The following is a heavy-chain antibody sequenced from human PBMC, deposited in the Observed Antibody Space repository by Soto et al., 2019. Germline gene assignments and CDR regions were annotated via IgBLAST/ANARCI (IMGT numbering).Heavy chain of an antibody. Sequence: PGGSLRLSCAASGFTFSSNSMNWVRQAPGKGLEWVSAISSDSTYIYYTDSVQGRFTISRDDAKNSLYLQMDSLRAEDTAVYYCGRGYCGSTRCHIDYWGQGTLVTVSS. CDR3: GRGYCGSTRCHIDY. CDR2: ISSDSTYI. CDR1: GFTFSSNS. J-gene: IGHJ4*02. D-gene: IGHD2-2*01. V-gene: IGHV3-21*01.